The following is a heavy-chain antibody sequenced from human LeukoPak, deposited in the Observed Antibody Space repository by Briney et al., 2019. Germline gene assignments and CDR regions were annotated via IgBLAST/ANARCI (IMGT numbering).Heavy chain of an antibody. CDR2: ISFDEINE. V-gene: IGHV3-30-3*02. CDR1: GFMFRVYP. J-gene: IGHJ4*02. Sequence: PGGSLSLSCAASGFMFRVYPLFWVRQAPDKGLEWVAHISFDEINEYYADSVKGRFTISRDNSKNTVYLQMSSLRAEDTAVYYCAKFPAWGQGTLVTVFS. CDR3: AKFPA.